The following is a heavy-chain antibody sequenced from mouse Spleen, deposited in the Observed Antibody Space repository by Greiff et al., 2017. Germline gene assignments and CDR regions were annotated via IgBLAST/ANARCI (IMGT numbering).Heavy chain of an antibody. CDR1: GFTFSDYG. CDR2: ISSGSSTI. V-gene: IGHV5-17*01. D-gene: IGHD1-1*01. CDR3: ARHHYGSIPDAMDY. J-gene: IGHJ4*01. Sequence: EVQGVESGGGLVKPGGSLKLSCAASGFTFSDYGMHWVRQAPEKGLEWVAYISSGSSTIYYADTVKGRFTISRDNAKNTLFLQMTSLRSEDTAMYYCARHHYGSIPDAMDYWGQGTSVTVSS.